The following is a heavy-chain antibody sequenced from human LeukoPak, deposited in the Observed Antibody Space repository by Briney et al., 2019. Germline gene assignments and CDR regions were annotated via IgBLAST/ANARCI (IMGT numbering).Heavy chain of an antibody. D-gene: IGHD2-21*02. CDR2: INPKSGGT. CDR3: ARVRSVGCWGSPLTNQRGDCYTIDY. V-gene: IGHV1-2*02. Sequence: GASVKVSCKASGYTFTGYYMHWVRQAPGQGLEWMGWINPKSGGTNYAQKFQGRVTMTRDTSISTAYMELSRLRSDDAAVYYCARVRSVGCWGSPLTNQRGDCYTIDYWGQGTLVTVSS. CDR1: GYTFTGYY. J-gene: IGHJ4*02.